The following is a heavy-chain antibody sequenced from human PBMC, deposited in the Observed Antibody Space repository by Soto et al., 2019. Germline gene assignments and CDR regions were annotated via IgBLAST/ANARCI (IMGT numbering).Heavy chain of an antibody. Sequence: QVHLVESGGGVVQAGRSLRLSCAASGFTFSHYGMHWVRQAPGKGRELVALIWHDGSKKYYGDSVEGRFTMSGDTTTSIVFLERNSRRLEDTAVYFCARWGERRGWNEQVVDYWGQGTLVTVSS. CDR3: ARWGERRGWNEQVVDY. V-gene: IGHV3-33*01. J-gene: IGHJ4*02. D-gene: IGHD6-6*01. CDR2: IWHDGSKK. CDR1: GFTFSHYG.